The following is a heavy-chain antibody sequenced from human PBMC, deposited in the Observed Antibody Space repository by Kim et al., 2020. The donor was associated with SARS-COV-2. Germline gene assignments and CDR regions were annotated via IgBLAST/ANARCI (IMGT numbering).Heavy chain of an antibody. J-gene: IGHJ4*02. Sequence: SETLSLTCTVSGGSISSGGYYWSWIRQHPGKGLEWIGYIYYSGSTYYNPSLKSRVTISVDTSKNQFSLKLSSVTAADTAVYYCARDSTGILGYWGQGTLVTVSS. CDR3: ARDSTGILGY. CDR2: IYYSGST. D-gene: IGHD1-26*01. V-gene: IGHV4-31*03. CDR1: GGSISSGGYY.